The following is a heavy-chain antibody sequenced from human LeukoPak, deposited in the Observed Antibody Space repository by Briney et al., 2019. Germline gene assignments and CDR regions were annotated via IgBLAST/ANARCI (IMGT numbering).Heavy chain of an antibody. CDR3: ATTGTDRRYFQH. CDR1: GYTLTELS. J-gene: IGHJ1*01. Sequence: GASVKVSCKVSGYTLTELSMHWVRQAPGKGLEWMGGFDPEDGETIYAQKFQGRVTITEDTSTDTAYMELSSLRSEDTAVYYCATTGTDRRYFQHWGQGTLVTVSS. D-gene: IGHD3-10*01. CDR2: FDPEDGET. V-gene: IGHV1-24*01.